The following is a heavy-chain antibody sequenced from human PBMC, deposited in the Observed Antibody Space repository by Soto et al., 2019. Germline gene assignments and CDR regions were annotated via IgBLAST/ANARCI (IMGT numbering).Heavy chain of an antibody. J-gene: IGHJ6*02. CDR1: GFTFSSYA. Sequence: VGSLRPSCAASGFTFSSYAMHWVRQAPGKGLEWVAVISYDGSNKYYADSVKGRFTISRDNSKNTLYLQMNSLRAEDTAVYYCARNEGSWYQRYYYYGMDVWGQGTTVTVSS. CDR2: ISYDGSNK. V-gene: IGHV3-30-3*01. D-gene: IGHD6-13*01. CDR3: ARNEGSWYQRYYYYGMDV.